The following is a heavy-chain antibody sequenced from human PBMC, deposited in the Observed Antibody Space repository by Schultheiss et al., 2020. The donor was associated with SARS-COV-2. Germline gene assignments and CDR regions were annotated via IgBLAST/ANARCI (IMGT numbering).Heavy chain of an antibody. CDR3: ARGGLPGVPAAPDY. J-gene: IGHJ4*02. CDR2: TYYRSKWYN. CDR1: GDSVSSKSVA. V-gene: IGHV6-1*01. Sequence: SETLSLTCAISGDSVSSKSVAWNWIRQSPSRGLEWLGRTYYRSKWYNDYAVSVKSRITINPDTSQNQFSLHLASVTPEDTAVYYCARGGLPGVPAAPDYWGQGTLITVSS. D-gene: IGHD2-2*01.